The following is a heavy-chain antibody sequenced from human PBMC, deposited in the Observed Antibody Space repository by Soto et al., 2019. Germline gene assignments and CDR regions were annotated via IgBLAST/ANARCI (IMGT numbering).Heavy chain of an antibody. CDR2: FDPEDGET. D-gene: IGHD6-13*01. J-gene: IGHJ2*01. CDR3: ATGGGQQLVSGCSFVL. Sequence: ASVKVSCKVSGYTLTELSIHWVRQAPGKGLEWMGGFDPEDGETIYAQKFQGRVTMTEDTSTDTAYMELSSLRSEDTAVYYCATGGGQQLVSGCSFVLWGRATLVTVP. CDR1: GYTLTELS. V-gene: IGHV1-24*01.